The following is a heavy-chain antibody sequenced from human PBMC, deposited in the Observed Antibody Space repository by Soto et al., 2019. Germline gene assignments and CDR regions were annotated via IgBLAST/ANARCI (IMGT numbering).Heavy chain of an antibody. CDR1: GGSISNNY. Sequence: PSETLSLTCTVSGGSISNNYCSWIRQSPAKGLELVGYSYNSGRTYHNPTLNSRITISLYTSKNQISLNLTSVTAADTAAYYYSSAAYCGDSCYYYLDFWGQGTMVTVSS. CDR3: SSAAYCGDSCYYYLDF. CDR2: SYNSGRT. J-gene: IGHJ4*02. V-gene: IGHV4-59*01. D-gene: IGHD2-21*02.